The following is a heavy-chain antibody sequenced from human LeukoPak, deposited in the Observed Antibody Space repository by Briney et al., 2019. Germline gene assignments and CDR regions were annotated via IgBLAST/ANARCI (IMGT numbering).Heavy chain of an antibody. CDR2: ISAYNGNT. CDR1: GYTFTTFG. Sequence: ASVTVSFKASGYTFTTFGISWVRQAPGQGLEWMGWISAYNGNTNYAQKLQGRVTMTTDTSTSTAYMELRSLRSDDTAVYYCARALPHRRLMDTTMEQHWFDPWGQGTLVTVSS. CDR3: ARALPHRRLMDTTMEQHWFDP. V-gene: IGHV1-18*01. J-gene: IGHJ5*02. D-gene: IGHD5-18*01.